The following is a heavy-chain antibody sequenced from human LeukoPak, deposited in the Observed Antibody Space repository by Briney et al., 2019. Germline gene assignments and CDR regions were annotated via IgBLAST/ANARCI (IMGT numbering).Heavy chain of an antibody. V-gene: IGHV1-46*01. D-gene: IGHD6-13*01. J-gene: IGHJ4*02. Sequence: ASVKVSCKASGYTFTSYYMHWVRQAPGQGLEWMGIINPSGGSTSYAQKFQGRVTMTRDTSISTAYMELSRLRSDDTAVYYCASLYSSSWPFDYWGQGTLVTVSS. CDR2: INPSGGST. CDR1: GYTFTSYY. CDR3: ASLYSSSWPFDY.